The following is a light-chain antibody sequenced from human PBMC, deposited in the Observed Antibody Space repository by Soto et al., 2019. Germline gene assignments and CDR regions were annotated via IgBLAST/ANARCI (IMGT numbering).Light chain of an antibody. J-gene: IGKJ1*01. CDR2: GAS. CDR1: QSVSSTY. CDR3: QKYGTSPWT. V-gene: IGKV3-20*01. Sequence: EIVLTQSPYTLSLSPGETVTLSCRASQSVSSTYLAWYQQKPDEGSRLLISGASSKAAGIPDRFSGSGSGTDFPLTIRRLWTEDISVYYCQKYGTSPWTFGQGTKVEIK.